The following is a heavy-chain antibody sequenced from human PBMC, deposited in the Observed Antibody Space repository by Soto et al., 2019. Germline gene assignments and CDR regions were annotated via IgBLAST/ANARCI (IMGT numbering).Heavy chain of an antibody. CDR1: GFSFRSDW. D-gene: IGHD3-16*01. J-gene: IGHJ4*02. V-gene: IGHV3-7*04. CDR3: SGGGGDAF. Sequence: EDQLVESGGGLVQPGGSLRLTCAVSGFSFRSDWMNWVRQAPGKGLEWVAHTNQDGSEKYYLDSVKGRFTIFRDNAKNSLYLKMNSRRAEDAAVYCCSGGGGDAFWGQGTLVTVSS. CDR2: TNQDGSEK.